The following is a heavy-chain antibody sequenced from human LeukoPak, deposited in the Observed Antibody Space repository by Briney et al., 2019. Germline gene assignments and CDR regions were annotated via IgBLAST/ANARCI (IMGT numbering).Heavy chain of an antibody. CDR1: GFTFSTYN. CDR2: ISSSISYI. Sequence: GGSLRLSCAASGFTFSTYNMNWVRQAPGKGLEWVSSISSSISYIYYADSVKGRFTISRDNANNSLYLQMNSLRAEDTAVYYCASAPTGTYYFDYWGQGTLVTASS. V-gene: IGHV3-21*01. D-gene: IGHD4-17*01. J-gene: IGHJ4*02. CDR3: ASAPTGTYYFDY.